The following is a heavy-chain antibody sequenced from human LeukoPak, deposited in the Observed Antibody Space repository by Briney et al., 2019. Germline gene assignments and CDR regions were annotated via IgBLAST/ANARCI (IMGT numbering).Heavy chain of an antibody. CDR2: IWYDGSNK. Sequence: SGGSPRLSCAACGFTFSSYGMHWVRQAPGKGLEWVAVIWYDGSNKYYADSVKGRFTISRDNSKNTLYLQMNSLRAEDTAVYYCARGSLSWYYDSSGLIDYWGQGTLVTVSS. V-gene: IGHV3-33*01. D-gene: IGHD3-22*01. CDR3: ARGSLSWYYDSSGLIDY. CDR1: GFTFSSYG. J-gene: IGHJ4*02.